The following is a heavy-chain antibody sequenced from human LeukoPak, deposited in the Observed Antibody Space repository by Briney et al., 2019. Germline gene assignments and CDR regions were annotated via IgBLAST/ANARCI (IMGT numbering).Heavy chain of an antibody. CDR1: GFTFSSYA. V-gene: IGHV3-23*01. CDR2: ISGSGGST. Sequence: GGSLRLSCAASGFTFSSYAMSWVRQAPGKGLEWVSAISGSGGSTYYADSVKGRFTISRDNSKNTLYLQMNNLRAEDTAMYYCARGPPYYDFLSGYYSTAPLDYWGQGTLVTVSS. J-gene: IGHJ4*02. D-gene: IGHD3-3*01. CDR3: ARGPPYYDFLSGYYSTAPLDY.